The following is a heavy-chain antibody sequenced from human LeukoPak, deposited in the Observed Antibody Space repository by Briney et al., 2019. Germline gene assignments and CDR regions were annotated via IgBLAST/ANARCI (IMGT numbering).Heavy chain of an antibody. J-gene: IGHJ4*02. CDR1: GFTFNNYP. D-gene: IGHD4-23*01. CDR2: ISSNGDNT. Sequence: GGSLRHSRAASGFTFNNYPIHWVRPAPGKGLEYVSAISSNGDNTYYANSVKGRFTVSRDNSKNTVYLQMGSLRPDDMAVYYCARERPDYGGNIDYWGQGTLVTVSS. CDR3: ARERPDYGGNIDY. V-gene: IGHV3-64*01.